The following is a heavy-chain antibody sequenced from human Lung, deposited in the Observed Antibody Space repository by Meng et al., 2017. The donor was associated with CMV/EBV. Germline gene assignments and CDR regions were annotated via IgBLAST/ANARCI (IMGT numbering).Heavy chain of an antibody. J-gene: IGHJ4*02. CDR1: GFSFSSYE. CDR3: AREATRLQLVLDY. CDR2: ISSSGTTI. D-gene: IGHD4-11*01. V-gene: IGHV3-48*03. Sequence: GGSLRLXCVASGFSFSSYEINWVRQAPGKGLEWVSYISSSGTTIYYAASVKGRFTISRDNAKNSVYLQMNSLSAEDTAIYYCAREATRLQLVLDYWGQGTLVTVSS.